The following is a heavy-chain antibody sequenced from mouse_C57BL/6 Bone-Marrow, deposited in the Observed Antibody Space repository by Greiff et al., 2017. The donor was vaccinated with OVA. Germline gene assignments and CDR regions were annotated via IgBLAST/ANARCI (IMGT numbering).Heavy chain of an antibody. J-gene: IGHJ3*01. V-gene: IGHV1-81*01. CDR1: GYTFTSYG. CDR3: ARSGQLRLPAWFAY. CDR2: IYPRSGNN. Sequence: VKLMESGAELARPGASVKLSCKASGYTFTSYGISWVKQRTGQGLEWIGEIYPRSGNNYYNEKFKGKATLTADKSSSTAYMELRSLTSEDSAVYFCARSGQLRLPAWFAYWGQGTLVTVSA. D-gene: IGHD3-2*02.